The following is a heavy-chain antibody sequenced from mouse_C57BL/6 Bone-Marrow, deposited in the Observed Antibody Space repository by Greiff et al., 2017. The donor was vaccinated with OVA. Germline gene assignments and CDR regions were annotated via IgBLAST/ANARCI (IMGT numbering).Heavy chain of an antibody. CDR1: GYTFTSYW. CDR3: ARSGGQLRPLFDY. V-gene: IGHV1-69*01. D-gene: IGHD3-2*02. CDR2: IDPSDSYT. Sequence: QVQLQQPGAELVMPGASVKLSCKASGYTFTSYWMHWVKQRPGQGLEWIGEIDPSDSYTNYNQKFKGKSTLTVDKSSSTAYMQLSSLTSEDSAVYYCARSGGQLRPLFDYWGQGTTLTVSS. J-gene: IGHJ2*01.